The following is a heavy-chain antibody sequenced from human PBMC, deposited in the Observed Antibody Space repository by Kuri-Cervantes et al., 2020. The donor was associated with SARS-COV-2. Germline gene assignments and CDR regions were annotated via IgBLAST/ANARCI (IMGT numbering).Heavy chain of an antibody. CDR2: IRYDGSNK. Sequence: GESLKISCAASGFTFSSYGMHWVRQAPGKGLEWVAFIRYDGSNKYYADSVKGRFTISRDNSKNTLYLQMNSLRAEDTAVYYCARALIHYYYYMDVWGKGTTVTVSS. D-gene: IGHD3-16*01. J-gene: IGHJ6*03. CDR3: ARALIHYYYYMDV. V-gene: IGHV3-30*02. CDR1: GFTFSSYG.